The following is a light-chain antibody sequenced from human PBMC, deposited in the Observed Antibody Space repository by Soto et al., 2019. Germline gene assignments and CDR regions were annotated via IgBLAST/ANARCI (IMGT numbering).Light chain of an antibody. Sequence: EIVLTQSPGTLSLSPGDRATLSCRASLSVSSNSLAWYQQKPGQAPRLLIYGASTRATGIPDSFSGSGSGKGFTLTISRLEPEDFAVYYCQQYGSSPTWTFGQGTQVEIK. CDR3: QQYGSSPTWT. CDR2: GAS. CDR1: LSVSSNS. V-gene: IGKV3-20*01. J-gene: IGKJ1*01.